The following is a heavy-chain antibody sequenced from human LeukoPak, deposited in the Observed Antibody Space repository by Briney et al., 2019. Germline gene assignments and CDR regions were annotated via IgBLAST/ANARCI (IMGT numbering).Heavy chain of an antibody. J-gene: IGHJ4*02. CDR2: INWNGGST. CDR1: GFTFDDYG. Sequence: SGESLRLSCAASGFTFDDYGMSWVRQAPGKGLEWVCGINWNGGSTGYADSVKGRFTISRDNAKNSLYLQMNSLRAEDTALYYCARDPYDSSGYRTYYFDYWGQGTLVTVSS. D-gene: IGHD3-22*01. V-gene: IGHV3-20*04. CDR3: ARDPYDSSGYRTYYFDY.